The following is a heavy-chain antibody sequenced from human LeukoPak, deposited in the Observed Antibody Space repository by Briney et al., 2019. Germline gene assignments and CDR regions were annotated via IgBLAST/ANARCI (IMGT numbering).Heavy chain of an antibody. CDR3: ARQGEWELPAYFDY. CDR1: GGSISSSSCY. V-gene: IGHV4-39*01. D-gene: IGHD1-26*01. J-gene: IGHJ4*02. CDR2: IYYSGST. Sequence: SSETLSLTCTVSGGSISSSSCYWGWIRQPPGKGLEWIGSIYYSGSTYYNPSLKSRVTISVDTSKNQFSLKLSSVTAADTAVYYCARQGEWELPAYFDYWGQGTLVTVSS.